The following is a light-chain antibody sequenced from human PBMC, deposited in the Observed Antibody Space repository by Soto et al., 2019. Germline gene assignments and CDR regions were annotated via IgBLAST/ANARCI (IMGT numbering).Light chain of an antibody. CDR3: QQSYSNPGT. J-gene: IGKJ1*01. Sequence: DIQMTQSPSSLSASVGDRVTISCRASQSISKYLNWYQHKPGKAPNLLIYAASHLRSGVPTRFSGSGTGTYFTLTISSLQHEDFATYYCQQSYSNPGTFGRGTKVELK. V-gene: IGKV1-39*01. CDR2: AAS. CDR1: QSISKY.